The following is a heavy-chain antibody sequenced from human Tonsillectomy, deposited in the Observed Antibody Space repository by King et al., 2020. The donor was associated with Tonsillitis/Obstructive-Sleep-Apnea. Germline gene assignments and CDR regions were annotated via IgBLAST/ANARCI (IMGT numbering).Heavy chain of an antibody. J-gene: IGHJ3*02. Sequence: VQLVESGGGLVQPGRSLRLSCAASGFTFDDYAMYWVRQAPGKGLEWVSGISWNRGTKVYADSVKGRFTISRDNAKNSLYLQMNSLRAEDTALYYCAKDLIIAVSGTPGDSFDIWGQGTMVTVSS. D-gene: IGHD6-13*01. CDR3: AKDLIIAVSGTPGDSFDI. CDR2: ISWNRGTK. V-gene: IGHV3-9*01. CDR1: GFTFDDYA.